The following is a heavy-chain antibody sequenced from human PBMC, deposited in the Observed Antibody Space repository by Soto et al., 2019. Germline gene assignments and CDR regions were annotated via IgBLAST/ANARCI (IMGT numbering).Heavy chain of an antibody. J-gene: IGHJ6*02. CDR1: GFTFSSYW. V-gene: IGHV3-7*05. CDR3: ARDHPKYQLLQGGLGYYGMDV. D-gene: IGHD2-2*01. Sequence: PGGSLRLSCAASGFTFSSYWMSWVRQAPGKGLEWVANIKQDGSEKYYVDSVKGRFTISRDNAKNSLYLQMNSLRAEDTAVYYCARDHPKYQLLQGGLGYYGMDVWGQGTTVTVSS. CDR2: IKQDGSEK.